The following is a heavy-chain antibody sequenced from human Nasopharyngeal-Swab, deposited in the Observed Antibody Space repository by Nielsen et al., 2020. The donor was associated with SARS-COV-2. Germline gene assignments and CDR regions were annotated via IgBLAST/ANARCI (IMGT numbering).Heavy chain of an antibody. CDR3: ARGRGSSTSMIGY. CDR2: ISWNSGSI. V-gene: IGHV3-9*01. CDR1: GFTFDDYA. J-gene: IGHJ4*02. Sequence: SLRLSCAASGFTFDDYAMHWVRQAPGKGLEWVSGISWNSGSIGYADSVKGRFTISTDNAKSTLYLEMNSLRAEDTAVYYCARGRGSSTSMIGYWGQGTLVTVSS. D-gene: IGHD2/OR15-2a*01.